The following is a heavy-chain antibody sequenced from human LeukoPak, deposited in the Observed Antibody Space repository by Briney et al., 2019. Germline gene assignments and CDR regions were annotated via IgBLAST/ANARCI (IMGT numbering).Heavy chain of an antibody. CDR1: GFTFSSYA. J-gene: IGHJ4*02. D-gene: IGHD6-19*01. CDR2: ISGSGGST. CDR3: ARSAVAGTWILNY. Sequence: GGSLRLSCAASGFTFSSYAMSWVRQAPGKGLEWVSAISGSGGSTYYADSVKGRFTISRDNAKNSLYLQMNSLRAEDTAVYYCARSAVAGTWILNYWGQGTLVTVSS. V-gene: IGHV3-23*01.